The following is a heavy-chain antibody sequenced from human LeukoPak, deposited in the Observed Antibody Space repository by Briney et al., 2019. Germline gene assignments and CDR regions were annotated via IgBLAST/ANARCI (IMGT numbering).Heavy chain of an antibody. V-gene: IGHV3-49*04. CDR2: IRSKAYGGTT. Sequence: GGSLRLSCAASGFTFSSYSMNWVRQAPGKGLEWVGFIRSKAYGGTTEYAASVKGRFTISRDDSKSIAYLQMNSLKTEDTAVYYCSRGPIQLWLHNAMDVWGQGTTVTVSS. CDR3: SRGPIQLWLHNAMDV. J-gene: IGHJ6*02. D-gene: IGHD5-18*01. CDR1: GFTFSSYS.